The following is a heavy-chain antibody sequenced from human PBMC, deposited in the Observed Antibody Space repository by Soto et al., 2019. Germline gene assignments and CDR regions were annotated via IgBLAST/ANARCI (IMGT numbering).Heavy chain of an antibody. D-gene: IGHD6-19*01. CDR2: ISGSGGTT. CDR3: AKAGAVAAKYGMNV. J-gene: IGHJ6*02. V-gene: IGHV3-23*01. CDR1: GFTFSSHA. Sequence: PGGSLRLSCAASGFTFSSHAMSWVRQAPGKGLEWVSDISGSGGTTYYADSGKGRFTISRDNSKNTLYLQMTSLRAEDTAVYYWAKAGAVAAKYGMNVWGQGTTVTVSS.